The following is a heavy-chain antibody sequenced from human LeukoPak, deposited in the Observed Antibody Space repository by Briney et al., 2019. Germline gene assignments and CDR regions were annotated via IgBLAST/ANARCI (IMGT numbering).Heavy chain of an antibody. CDR2: IYSGGSGGRT. CDR1: GFTVSSNY. V-gene: IGHV3-53*05. J-gene: IGHJ4*02. CDR3: ARDSRYDYVWGSRSGALKN. D-gene: IGHD3-16*01. Sequence: GGSLRLSCAASGFTVSSNYMSWVRQAPGKGLEWVSVIYSGGSGGRTYYADSVKGRFTISRDNSKNTLYLQMNSLRAEDTAVYYCARDSRYDYVWGSRSGALKNWGQGTLVTVSS.